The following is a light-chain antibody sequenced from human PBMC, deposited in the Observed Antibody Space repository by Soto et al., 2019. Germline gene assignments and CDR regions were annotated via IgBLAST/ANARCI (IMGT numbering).Light chain of an antibody. V-gene: IGLV2-18*01. CDR3: RLYPRDNNYV. CDR2: EAR. J-gene: IGLJ1*01. CDR1: STDFVSYNR. Sequence: QSVLTQPPSVSGSPGQSVTISCTGTSTDFVSYNRVSWYQQPPGTAPKLIIYEARNRPSGVPSRFSGSKSGNTASLTISGLQAEDEADDYCRLYPRDNNYVFGTGPKLTVL.